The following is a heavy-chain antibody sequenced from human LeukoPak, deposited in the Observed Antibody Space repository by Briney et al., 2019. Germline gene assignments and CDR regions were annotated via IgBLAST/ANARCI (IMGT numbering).Heavy chain of an antibody. Sequence: KPSETLSLTCTVSGGSISSSSYYWGWIRQPPGKGLEWIGSIYYSGSTYYNPSLKSRVTISVDTSKNQFSLKLSSVTAADTAVYYCARRGGPGIAAAGSRGWFDPWGQGTLVTVSS. J-gene: IGHJ5*02. CDR3: ARRGGPGIAAAGSRGWFDP. V-gene: IGHV4-39*07. D-gene: IGHD6-13*01. CDR1: GGSISSSSYY. CDR2: IYYSGST.